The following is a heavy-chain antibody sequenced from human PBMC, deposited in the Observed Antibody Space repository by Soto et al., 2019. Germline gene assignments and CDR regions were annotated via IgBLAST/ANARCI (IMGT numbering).Heavy chain of an antibody. V-gene: IGHV4-59*01. CDR1: GGSISSYY. J-gene: IGHJ4*02. D-gene: IGHD3-10*01. CDR2: IYYSGST. CDR3: ARVLSPMVADY. Sequence: SETLSLTCSVSGGSISSYYWSWIRQPPGKGLEWIGYIYYSGSTNYNPSLKSRVTISVDTSKNQFSLKLSSVTAADTAVYYCARVLSPMVADYWGQGTLVTVSS.